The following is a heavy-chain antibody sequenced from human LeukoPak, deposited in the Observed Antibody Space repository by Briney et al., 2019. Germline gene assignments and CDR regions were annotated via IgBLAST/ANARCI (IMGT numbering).Heavy chain of an antibody. Sequence: PGGSLRLSCLASGFTVSDNNMSWVPQAPGMGLECVSVISSDGTTHYTDSVKGRLTISTDDSKNTVFLQMNSLRSDDTAVYYCARDGSDYYDKRVPPGILWGQGTLVTVSS. D-gene: IGHD3-22*01. CDR2: ISSDGTT. J-gene: IGHJ4*02. CDR1: GFTVSDNN. CDR3: ARDGSDYYDKRVPPGIL. V-gene: IGHV3-53*01.